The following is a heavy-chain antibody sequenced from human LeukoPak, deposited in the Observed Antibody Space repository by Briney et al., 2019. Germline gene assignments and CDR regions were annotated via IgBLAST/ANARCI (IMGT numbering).Heavy chain of an antibody. CDR1: GGSIGTNY. J-gene: IGHJ4*02. CDR3: ARSDTHHIHSSSWHFDY. CDR2: SSYSGSS. V-gene: IGHV4-59*01. Sequence: SETLSLTCTVSGGSIGTNYWSWIRQVPGKGLEWIGYSSYSGSSNYNPSLKSRVTISVDTSKTQFSLYLNSVTAADTAVYYCARSDTHHIHSSSWHFDYWGQGTLVTVSS. D-gene: IGHD6-13*01.